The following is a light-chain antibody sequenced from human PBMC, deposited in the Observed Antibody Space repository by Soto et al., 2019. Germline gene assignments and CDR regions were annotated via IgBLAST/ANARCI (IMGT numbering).Light chain of an antibody. CDR1: QSARIS. V-gene: IGKV3-15*01. J-gene: IGKJ5*01. CDR2: DVS. CDR3: QQYNSWPPIT. Sequence: ETVMTQSPATLSVSPGERATLSCRASQSARISLGWYQQKPGQAPRLLIYDVSTRATGVPARFSGSGSGTEFTLTISSPQSEDFAVYYCQQYNSWPPITFGQGTRLEIK.